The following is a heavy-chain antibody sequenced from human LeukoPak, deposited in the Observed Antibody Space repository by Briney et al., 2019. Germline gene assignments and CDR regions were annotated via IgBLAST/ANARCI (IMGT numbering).Heavy chain of an antibody. CDR2: INPTGGGT. CDR3: ALYDFWSGYYFDY. D-gene: IGHD3-3*01. Sequence: APVKVSCKASGYTFTGYYIPWVRQAPGQGREWRRWINPTGGGTNYAQKFPGRVTMTRDTSISKAYVELRRMRSDDTAVYYCALYDFWSGYYFDYWGQGTLVTVSS. V-gene: IGHV1-2*02. J-gene: IGHJ4*02. CDR1: GYTFTGYY.